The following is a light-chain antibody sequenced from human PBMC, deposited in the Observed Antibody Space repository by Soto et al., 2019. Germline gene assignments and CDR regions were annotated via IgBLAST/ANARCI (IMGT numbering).Light chain of an antibody. CDR3: SSYTSSSSYV. CDR1: SSDGGGYIY. Sequence: QSVLTQPASVSGSTGQSITISCTGTSSDGGGYIYVSWYQQHPGKAPKLMIYDVTSRPSGVSYRFSGSKSGNTASLTISGLQAEDEADYYCSSYTSSSSYVFGTGTKVTVL. CDR2: DVT. J-gene: IGLJ1*01. V-gene: IGLV2-14*01.